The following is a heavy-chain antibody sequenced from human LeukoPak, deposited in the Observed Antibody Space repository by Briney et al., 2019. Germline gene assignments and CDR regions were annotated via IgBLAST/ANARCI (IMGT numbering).Heavy chain of an antibody. CDR2: IWYDGSNK. Sequence: GGSLRLSCAASGFTFSSYGMHWVRQAPGKGLEWVAVIWYDGSNKYYADSVKGRFTISRDNSKNTLYLQMNSLRAEDTAVYYCARGKVTRTYYFSCGGQGTLVTVSS. J-gene: IGHJ4*02. CDR3: ARGKVTRTYYFSC. V-gene: IGHV3-33*01. D-gene: IGHD4-17*01. CDR1: GFTFSSYG.